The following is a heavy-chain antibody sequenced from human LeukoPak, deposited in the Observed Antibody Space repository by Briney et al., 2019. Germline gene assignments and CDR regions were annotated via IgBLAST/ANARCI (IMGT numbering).Heavy chain of an antibody. CDR3: AKDTGYDNSGYHHIDQ. CDR2: ISWNSGSI. J-gene: IGHJ4*02. CDR1: GLTLRGYA. D-gene: IGHD3-22*01. Sequence: GGSLRLSCAASGLTLRGYAMSWVRQTPGKGLEWVSGISWNSGSIGYADSVKGRFTISRDNAKNSLYLQMNSLRAEDTALYYCAKDTGYDNSGYHHIDQWGQGTLVTVSS. V-gene: IGHV3-9*01.